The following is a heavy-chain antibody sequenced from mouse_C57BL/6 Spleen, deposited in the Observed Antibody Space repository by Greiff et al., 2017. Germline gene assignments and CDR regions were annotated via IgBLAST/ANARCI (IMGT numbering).Heavy chain of an antibody. V-gene: IGHV1-42*01. D-gene: IGHD1-1*01. CDR3: ANRSSFWYFDV. CDR2: INPSTGGT. Sequence: VQLQQSGPELVKPGASVKISCKASGYSFTGYYMNWVKQSPEKSLEWIGEINPSTGGTTYNQKFKAKATLTVDKSSSTAYMQLKSLTSEDSAVYYCANRSSFWYFDVWGTGTTVTVSS. CDR1: GYSFTGYY. J-gene: IGHJ1*03.